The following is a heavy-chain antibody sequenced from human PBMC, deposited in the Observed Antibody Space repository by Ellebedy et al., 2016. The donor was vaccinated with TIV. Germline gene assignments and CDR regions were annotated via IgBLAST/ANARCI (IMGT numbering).Heavy chain of an antibody. CDR2: ISSSSSYT. CDR3: ARANTVYYYDSSGYYHYYFDY. D-gene: IGHD3-22*01. V-gene: IGHV3-11*05. Sequence: GGSLRLSXAASGFTFSDYYMSWIRQAPGKGLEWVSYISSSSSYTNYADSVKGRFTISRDNAKNSLYLQMNSLRAEDTAVYYCARANTVYYYDSSGYYHYYFDYWGQGTLVTVSS. J-gene: IGHJ4*02. CDR1: GFTFSDYY.